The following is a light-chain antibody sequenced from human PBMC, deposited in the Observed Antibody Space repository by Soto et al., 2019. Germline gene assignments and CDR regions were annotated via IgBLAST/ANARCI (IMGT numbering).Light chain of an antibody. CDR1: QSVLYSSNNKNY. Sequence: DIVMTQSPDSLAVSLGERATINCKSSQSVLYSSNNKNYLAWYQQKPGQPPKLLIYWASTRESGVPDRFSGSGSGTDFPLTISSLQAEDVAVYYCQHYNSTPLTFGGGTKVEIK. CDR3: QHYNSTPLT. CDR2: WAS. J-gene: IGKJ4*01. V-gene: IGKV4-1*01.